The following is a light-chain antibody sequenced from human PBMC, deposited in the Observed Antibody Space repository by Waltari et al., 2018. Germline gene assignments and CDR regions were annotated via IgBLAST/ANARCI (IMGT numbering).Light chain of an antibody. V-gene: IGLV2-14*03. CDR1: SSDVGAYYH. Sequence: QSALTQPASVSGSPGQSITISCTGTSSDVGAYYHVSLYQQRPGKAPKLMIYDVSSRPSGVSNRFSGSKSGNTASLTISGLQPEDEADYYCNSYTATNILVFGGGTKVTVL. J-gene: IGLJ2*01. CDR2: DVS. CDR3: NSYTATNILV.